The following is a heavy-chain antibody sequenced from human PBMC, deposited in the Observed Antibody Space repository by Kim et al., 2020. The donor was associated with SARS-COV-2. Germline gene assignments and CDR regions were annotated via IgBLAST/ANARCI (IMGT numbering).Heavy chain of an antibody. CDR3: ARDIASYSSGWIYDYYG. V-gene: IGHV3-30*04. J-gene: IGHJ6*01. CDR1: GFTFSSYG. D-gene: IGHD6-19*01. Sequence: GRSLRLSCAASGFTFSSYGMHWVRQAPGKGLEWVAVISYDGSNKNYVDSVKGRFTISRDNSKNTLYLQMNSLRAEDKAVYYCARDIASYSSGWIYDYYG. CDR2: ISYDGSNK.